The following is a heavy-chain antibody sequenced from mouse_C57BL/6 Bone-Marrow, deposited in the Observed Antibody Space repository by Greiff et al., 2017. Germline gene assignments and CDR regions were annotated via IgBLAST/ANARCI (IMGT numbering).Heavy chain of an antibody. V-gene: IGHV5-16*01. CDR3: ARVPFYDGYYDWYFDV. J-gene: IGHJ1*03. CDR2: INYDGSST. D-gene: IGHD2-3*01. Sequence: EVHLVESEGGLVQPGSSMKLSCTASGFTFSDYYMAWVRQVPEKGLEWVANINYDGSSTYYLDSLKSRFIISRDNAKNILYLQMSSLKSEDTATYYCARVPFYDGYYDWYFDVWGTGTTVTVSS. CDR1: GFTFSDYY.